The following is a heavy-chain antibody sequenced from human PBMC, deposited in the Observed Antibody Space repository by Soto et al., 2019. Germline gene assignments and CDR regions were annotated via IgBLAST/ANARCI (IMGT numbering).Heavy chain of an antibody. Sequence: ASVKVSCKASGYTFTGLYIHWVRLAPGQGLEWMGWINPNSGGTNYAEKFQGRVTMTRDTSISTAYMELSSLRSDDTAVYYFARDHGWWSFDYWGQGALVTVSS. J-gene: IGHJ4*02. V-gene: IGHV1-2*02. CDR3: ARDHGWWSFDY. D-gene: IGHD2-8*02. CDR2: INPNSGGT. CDR1: GYTFTGLY.